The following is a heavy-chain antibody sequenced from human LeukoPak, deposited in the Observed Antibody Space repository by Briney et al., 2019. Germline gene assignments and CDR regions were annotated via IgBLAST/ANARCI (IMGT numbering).Heavy chain of an antibody. J-gene: IGHJ4*02. CDR2: IYPGDSDT. CDR3: ASATTYYYGSGSYSFDY. CDR1: GYSFTSYW. Sequence: GESLKISCKGSGYSFTSYWIGWVRQMPGKGLEWMGIIYPGDSDTRYSPSFQGQVTISADKSISTAYLQWSSLKASDTAMYYCASATTYYYGSGSYSFDYWGQGTLVTVSS. D-gene: IGHD3-10*01. V-gene: IGHV5-51*01.